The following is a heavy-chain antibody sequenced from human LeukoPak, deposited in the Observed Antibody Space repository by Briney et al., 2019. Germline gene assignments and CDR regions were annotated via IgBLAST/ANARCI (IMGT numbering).Heavy chain of an antibody. CDR1: SGSVTSHC. Sequence: SETLSLTCSVSSGSVTSHCWNWIRQPPGKGLEWIGYIHHTGNTKYNPSLKGRVSISVDTSKNHFSLKLTSVTPAVTAVEYCARHAVGVPGPWCDPSG. V-gene: IGHV4-59*02. CDR2: IHHTGNT. J-gene: IGHJ5*02. D-gene: IGHD3-16*01. CDR3: ARHAVGVPGPWCDP.